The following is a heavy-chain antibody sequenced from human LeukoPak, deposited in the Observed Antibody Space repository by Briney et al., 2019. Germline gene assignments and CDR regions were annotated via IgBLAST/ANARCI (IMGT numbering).Heavy chain of an antibody. CDR3: AREYYDSSGYQFDY. J-gene: IGHJ4*02. V-gene: IGHV1-69*10. D-gene: IGHD3-22*01. CDR2: IIPILGIA. Sequence: ASVTVSFKASGGTFSSYAISWVRQAPGQGLEWMGRIIPILGIANYAQKFQGRVTITADKSTSTAYMELSSLRSEDTAVYYCAREYYDSSGYQFDYWGQGTLVTVSS. CDR1: GGTFSSYA.